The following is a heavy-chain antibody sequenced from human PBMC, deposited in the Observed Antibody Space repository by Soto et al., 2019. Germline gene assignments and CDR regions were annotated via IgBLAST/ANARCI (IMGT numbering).Heavy chain of an antibody. J-gene: IGHJ6*02. CDR2: ISYDGSNK. CDR1: GFTFSSYG. CDR3: AKVAMNILNYYYGMDV. Sequence: GGSLRLSCAASGFTFSSYGMHWVRQAPGKGLEWVAVISYDGSNKYYADSVKGRLTISRDNSKNTLYLQMNSLRAEDTAVYYCAKVAMNILNYYYGMDVWGQGTTVTVSS. V-gene: IGHV3-30*18.